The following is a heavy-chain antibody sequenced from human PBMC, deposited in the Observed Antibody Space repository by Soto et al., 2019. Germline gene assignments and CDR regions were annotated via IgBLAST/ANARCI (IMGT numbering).Heavy chain of an antibody. CDR2: ISYDGSNK. V-gene: IGHV3-30-3*01. Sequence: PGGSLRLSCAASGFTFSSYAMHWVRQAPGKGLEWVAVISYDGSNKYYADSVKGRFTISRDNSKNTLYLQMNSLRAEDTAVYYCAAGDSSWFDYWGQGTLVTVSS. J-gene: IGHJ4*02. D-gene: IGHD3-22*01. CDR1: GFTFSSYA. CDR3: AAGDSSWFDY.